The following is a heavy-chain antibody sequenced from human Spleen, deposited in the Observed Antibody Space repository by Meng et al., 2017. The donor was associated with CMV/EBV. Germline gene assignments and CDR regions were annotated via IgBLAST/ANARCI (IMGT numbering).Heavy chain of an antibody. CDR2: ISYDGSNK. V-gene: IGHV3-30-3*01. J-gene: IGHJ4*02. D-gene: IGHD1-26*01. CDR1: GFTFSSYA. CDR3: ASEGVGGRFYPY. Sequence: GESLKISCAASGFTFSSYAMHWVRQAPGKGLEWVAVISYDGSNKYYADSVKGRFTISRDNSKNTLYLQMNSLRAEDTAVYSCASEGVGGRFYPYWGQGTLVTVSS.